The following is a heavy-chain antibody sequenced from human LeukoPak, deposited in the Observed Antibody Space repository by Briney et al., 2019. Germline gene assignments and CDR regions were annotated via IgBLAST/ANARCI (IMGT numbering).Heavy chain of an antibody. Sequence: PGGSLRLSCAASGFTFSSYEMNWVRQAPGKGLEWVSYISSNGSTIYYADSVKGRFTISRDNAKNSLYLQMNSLRAEDTAVYYCARGVVAATLDYWGQGTLVTVSS. CDR2: ISSNGSTI. J-gene: IGHJ4*02. D-gene: IGHD2-15*01. CDR3: ARGVVAATLDY. CDR1: GFTFSSYE. V-gene: IGHV3-48*03.